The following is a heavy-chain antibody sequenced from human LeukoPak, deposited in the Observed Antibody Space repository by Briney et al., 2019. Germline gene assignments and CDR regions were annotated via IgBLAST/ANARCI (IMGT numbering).Heavy chain of an antibody. V-gene: IGHV3-11*03. CDR1: GFTFSDYY. CDR2: ISSSSSYT. CDR3: ALSTATGRYFDY. Sequence: GGSLRLSCAASGFTFSDYYMGWIRQAPGKGLEWVSYISSSSSYTNYADSVKGRFTISRDNAKNSLYLQMNSLRAEDTAVYYCALSTATGRYFDYWGQGTLVTVSS. J-gene: IGHJ4*02. D-gene: IGHD5-18*01.